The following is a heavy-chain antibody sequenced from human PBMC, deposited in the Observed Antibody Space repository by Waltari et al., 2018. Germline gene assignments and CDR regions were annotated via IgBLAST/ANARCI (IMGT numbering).Heavy chain of an antibody. CDR3: SRDRVGRSGGYDLSDY. CDR1: GFTFRNYA. Sequence: EVQLLQSGGGLVQPGGSLRLSCAASGFTFRNYAMSWVRQAPGKWLEWLSAIISGSGTSTYYADSVKGRFTISRDNSQNTVHLQMNSLRAEDTAVYYCSRDRVGRSGGYDLSDYWGQGTLVTVSS. CDR2: ISGSGTST. D-gene: IGHD5-12*01. V-gene: IGHV3-23*01. J-gene: IGHJ4*02.